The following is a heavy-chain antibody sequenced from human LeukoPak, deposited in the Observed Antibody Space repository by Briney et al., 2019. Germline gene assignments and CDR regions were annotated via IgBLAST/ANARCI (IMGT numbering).Heavy chain of an antibody. CDR2: IIPNLGTT. CDR1: GGTSNSHA. V-gene: IGHV1-69*04. Sequence: SVKVSCKASGGTSNSHAISWVRQAPGQGLEWMGRIIPNLGTTNRAQNFQDRVTLTAVKSTNTAYMELTSLTSDDTAVYYCATTNDGGGYQWGDFFDFWGQGTLVTVSS. CDR3: ATTNDGGGYQWGDFFDF. D-gene: IGHD3-22*01. J-gene: IGHJ4*02.